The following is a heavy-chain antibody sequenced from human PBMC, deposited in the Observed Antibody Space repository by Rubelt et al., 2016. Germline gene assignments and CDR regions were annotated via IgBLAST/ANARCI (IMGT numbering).Heavy chain of an antibody. V-gene: IGHV3-64*04. J-gene: IGHJ4*02. CDR1: GFTFSTFA. CDR2: ISANGDTT. D-gene: IGHD6-13*01. Sequence: VQLVESGGGLVQPGGSLRLSCAASGFTFSTFAMSWIRQAPGKGPEYVSAISANGDTTWYPDSVKGRFTISRDNSKNTLYLQMNSLRAEDTAVYYCARTYRSTWYYFDYWGQGTQVTVSS. CDR3: ARTYRSTWYYFDY.